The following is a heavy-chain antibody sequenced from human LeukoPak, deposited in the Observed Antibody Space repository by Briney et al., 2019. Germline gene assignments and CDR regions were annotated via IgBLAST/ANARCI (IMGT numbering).Heavy chain of an antibody. CDR3: ARDKGYSSSWYGHYYYYYYYMDV. CDR2: INPNSGGT. D-gene: IGHD6-13*01. V-gene: IGHV1-2*02. J-gene: IGHJ6*03. Sequence: ASVKVSCKASGYTFTGYYMHWVRQAPGQGLEWMGWINPNSGGTNYAQKFQGRVTMTRDTSISTAYMELSRLRSDDTAVYYCARDKGYSSSWYGHYYYYYYYMDVWGKGTTVTISS. CDR1: GYTFTGYY.